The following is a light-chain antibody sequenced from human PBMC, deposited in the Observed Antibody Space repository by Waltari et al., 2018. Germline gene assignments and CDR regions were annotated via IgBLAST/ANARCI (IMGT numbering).Light chain of an antibody. J-gene: IGKJ5*01. CDR1: QSVSSY. Sequence: EIVLTQSPATLSLSPGERATLSCRASQSVSSYLGWYQQTPGQAPRLLIYDASNRSTGIPCRFSGSGSGTDFTLTISSLEPEDCAVYYCQQRSDWPPHFGQGTRLEMK. V-gene: IGKV3-11*01. CDR3: QQRSDWPPH. CDR2: DAS.